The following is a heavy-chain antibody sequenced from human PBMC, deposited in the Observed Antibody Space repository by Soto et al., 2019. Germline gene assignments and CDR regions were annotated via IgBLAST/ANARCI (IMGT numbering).Heavy chain of an antibody. CDR2: IYYSGST. CDR3: ARGTAMAFSLDY. D-gene: IGHD5-18*01. CDR1: GGSISSGGYY. V-gene: IGHV4-31*03. Sequence: SETLSLTCTVSGGSISSGGYYWSWIRQHPGKGLEWIGYIYYSGSTYYNPSLKSRVTISVDTSKNQFSLKLSSVTAADTAVYYCARGTAMAFSLDYWGQGTLVTVSS. J-gene: IGHJ4*02.